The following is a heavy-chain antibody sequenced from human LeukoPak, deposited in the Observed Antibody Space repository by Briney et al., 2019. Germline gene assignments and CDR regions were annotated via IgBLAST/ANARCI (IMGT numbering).Heavy chain of an antibody. J-gene: IGHJ4*02. CDR3: ARTGWGLRPWKIYTYYFDY. V-gene: IGHV4-34*01. CDR1: GGSFSGYY. Sequence: SETLSLTCAVYGGSFSGYYWSWIRHPPGKGLELIGEINHSGSTNYNPSLKSRVTISVDTSKNQFSLKLSSVTAADTAVYYCARTGWGLRPWKIYTYYFDYWGQGTLVTVSS. D-gene: IGHD2-21*02. CDR2: INHSGST.